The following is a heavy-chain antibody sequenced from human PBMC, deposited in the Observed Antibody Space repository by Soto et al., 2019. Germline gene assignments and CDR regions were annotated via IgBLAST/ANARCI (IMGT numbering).Heavy chain of an antibody. J-gene: IGHJ3*02. V-gene: IGHV3-30-3*01. Sequence: PGGSLRLFCAASGFTFSSYAMHWLRQAPGKGLEWVAVISYDGSNKYYADSVKGRFTISRDNSKNTLYLQMNILRAEFTAVYYCAREGDPLNAFDIWGQGTMVTVSS. CDR2: ISYDGSNK. CDR3: AREGDPLNAFDI. CDR1: GFTFSSYA. D-gene: IGHD1-26*01.